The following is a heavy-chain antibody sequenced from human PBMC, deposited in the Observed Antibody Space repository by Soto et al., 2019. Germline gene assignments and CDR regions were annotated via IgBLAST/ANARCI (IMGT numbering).Heavy chain of an antibody. CDR1: EYAFTDNY. CDR2: LNPNTGAT. CDR3: ARQSCSSTSCFYDY. J-gene: IGHJ4*02. D-gene: IGHD2-2*01. V-gene: IGHV1-2*02. Sequence: SVKVSCKTSEYAFTDNYIYWLGQAPGQGLEWMGWLNPNTGATDFAQRFQGRVTLTSDTSISTAYMELSRLTSVDTAVFYCARQSCSSTSCFYDYWGPGTLVTVSS.